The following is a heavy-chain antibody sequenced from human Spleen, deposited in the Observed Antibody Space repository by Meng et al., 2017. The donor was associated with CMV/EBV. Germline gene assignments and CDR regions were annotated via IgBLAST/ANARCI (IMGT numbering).Heavy chain of an antibody. CDR1: GFSFDDYG. D-gene: IGHD3-10*01. J-gene: IGHJ6*02. V-gene: IGHV3-20*01. CDR3: ARDRGSGSFGYYGMDV. CDR2: VIWNGDTT. Sequence: GESLKISCAASGFSFDDYGMSWVRQVPGKGLEWVSGVIWNGDTTGYADSVKGRFTISRDNAKNSLYLQMNSLRAEDTALYKCARDRGSGSFGYYGMDVGGQGTTVTVSS.